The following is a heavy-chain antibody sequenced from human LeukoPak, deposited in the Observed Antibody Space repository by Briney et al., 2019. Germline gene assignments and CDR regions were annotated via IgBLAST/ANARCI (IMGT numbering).Heavy chain of an antibody. D-gene: IGHD1-26*01. V-gene: IGHV3-21*01. CDR1: GFTFSSYS. J-gene: IGHJ4*02. CDR3: ARDRWELTFDY. CDR2: ISSSSSYI. Sequence: GGSLRLSCAASGFTFSSYSMNWVRQAPGKGLEWVSSISSSSSYIYYADSVKGRITISRDNAKNSLYLQMNSLRAEDTAVYYCARDRWELTFDYWGQGTLVTVSS.